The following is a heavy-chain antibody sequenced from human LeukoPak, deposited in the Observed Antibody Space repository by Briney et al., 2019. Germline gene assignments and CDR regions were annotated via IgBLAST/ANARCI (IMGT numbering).Heavy chain of an antibody. V-gene: IGHV3-48*04. CDR3: ARASGIYGSGWYFDY. Sequence: PGGSLRLSCAASGFTFSSYSMNWVRQAPGKGLEWVSYISSSSSTIYYADSVKGRFTISRDNAKNSLYLQMNSLRAEDTAVYYCARASGIYGSGWYFDYWGQGTLVTVSS. J-gene: IGHJ4*02. CDR1: GFTFSSYS. CDR2: ISSSSSTI. D-gene: IGHD6-19*01.